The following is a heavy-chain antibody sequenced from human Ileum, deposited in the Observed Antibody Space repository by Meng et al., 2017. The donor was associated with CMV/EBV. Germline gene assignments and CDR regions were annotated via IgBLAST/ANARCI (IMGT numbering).Heavy chain of an antibody. J-gene: IGHJ4*02. CDR1: GYTFTGYY. CDR3: ARGDDFWSGTMIDY. D-gene: IGHD3-3*01. CDR2: INPNSGGT. Sequence: SGYTFTGYYMYWVRQAPGQGLEWMGWINPNSGGTNYAQKFQGRVTMTRDTSISTAYMELSRLRSDDTAVYYCARGDDFWSGTMIDYWGQGTLVTVSS. V-gene: IGHV1-2*02.